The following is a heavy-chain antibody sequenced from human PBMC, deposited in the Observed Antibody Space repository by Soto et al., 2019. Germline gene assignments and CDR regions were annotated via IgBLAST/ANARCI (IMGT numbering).Heavy chain of an antibody. CDR3: ARQGDLTGYYPPYYYYYMDV. J-gene: IGHJ6*03. CDR1: GGYISSYY. Sequence: SETLCLTCTVAGGYISSYYLSWIRQPPGKGLEWIGYIYYSGSTNYNPSLKSRVTISVDTSKNQFSLKLSSVTAADTAVYYCARQGDLTGYYPPYYYYYMDVWGKGTTVTVSS. CDR2: IYYSGST. D-gene: IGHD3-9*01. V-gene: IGHV4-59*01.